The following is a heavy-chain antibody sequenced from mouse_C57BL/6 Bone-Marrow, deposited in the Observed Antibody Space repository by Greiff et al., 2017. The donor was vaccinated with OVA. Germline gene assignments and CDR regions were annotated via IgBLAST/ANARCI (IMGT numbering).Heavy chain of an antibody. Sequence: QVQLQQPGAELVRPGSSVKLSCKASGYTFTSYWMHWVKQRPIQGLEWIGNIDPSDSETHYNQKFKDKATLTVDKSSSTAYMQLSSLTSEDSAVYYCARPLTTVVADWYIDVWGTGTTVTVSS. CDR3: ARPLTTVVADWYIDV. CDR1: GYTFTSYW. D-gene: IGHD1-1*01. J-gene: IGHJ1*03. CDR2: IDPSDSET. V-gene: IGHV1-52*01.